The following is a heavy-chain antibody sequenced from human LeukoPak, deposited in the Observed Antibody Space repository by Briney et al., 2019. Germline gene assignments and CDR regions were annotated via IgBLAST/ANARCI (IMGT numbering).Heavy chain of an antibody. Sequence: GRSLRLSCAASGFTFSNYAMHWVRQAPGKRLEWVGVMSYDGANKYYADSVKGRFAISRDNSKNTLYLQMNSLRAEDTAVYYCARDVYGGSYSYYYYYMDVWGKGTTVTVSS. V-gene: IGHV3-30*09. CDR1: GFTFSNYA. D-gene: IGHD1-26*01. CDR3: ARDVYGGSYSYYYYYMDV. J-gene: IGHJ6*03. CDR2: MSYDGANK.